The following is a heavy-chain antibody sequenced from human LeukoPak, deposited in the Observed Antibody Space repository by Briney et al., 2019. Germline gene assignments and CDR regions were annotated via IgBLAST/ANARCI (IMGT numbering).Heavy chain of an antibody. D-gene: IGHD5-24*01. J-gene: IGHJ4*02. CDR3: AKDVGEMATITDY. CDR1: GFSFDNAW. V-gene: IGHV3-15*01. Sequence: GGSLRLSCAASGFSFDNAWMNWARQAPGRGLEWVGRIKRKTDGGTTDYATPVKGRFTISRDDSKNTLYLQMNSLRAEDTAVYYCAKDVGEMATITDYWGQGTLVTVSS. CDR2: IKRKTDGGTT.